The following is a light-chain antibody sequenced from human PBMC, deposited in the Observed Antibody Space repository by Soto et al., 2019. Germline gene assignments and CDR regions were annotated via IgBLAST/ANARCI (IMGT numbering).Light chain of an antibody. V-gene: IGKV1-5*03. CDR2: KAS. CDR1: QSISSW. J-gene: IGKJ3*01. Sequence: DIQMTQSPSTLSASVGDRVTITCRASQSISSWLAWYQQKPGKAPKLQIYKASSLESGVPSRFSGSGSGTDFYLTIRSLQPDEFASYYCQQYNSYSTFGPGTKVDIK. CDR3: QQYNSYST.